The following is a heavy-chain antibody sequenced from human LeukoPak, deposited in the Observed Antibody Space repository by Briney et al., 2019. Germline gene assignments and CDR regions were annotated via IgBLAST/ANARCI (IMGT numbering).Heavy chain of an antibody. CDR2: ITATGANT. Sequence: PGGSLRLSWAPSGISFSSSAMGWVSLVPGKGLEWVSSITATGANTFYADSVKGRFTISRDNSRDTLYLQMNSLRAEDTAVYYCAKAAANWFGPWGQGTLVTVSS. CDR3: AKAAANWFGP. V-gene: IGHV3-23*01. CDR1: GISFSSSA. J-gene: IGHJ5*02. D-gene: IGHD6-25*01.